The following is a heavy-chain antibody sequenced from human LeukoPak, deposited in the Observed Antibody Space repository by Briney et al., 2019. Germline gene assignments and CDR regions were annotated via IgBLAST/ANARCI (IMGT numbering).Heavy chain of an antibody. CDR3: ARAPTPAPYSSGWYRGNWFDP. D-gene: IGHD6-19*01. V-gene: IGHV1-3*01. Sequence: GASVKVSCKASGYTFTSYAMHWVHQAPGQRLEWMGWINAGNGNTKYSQKFQGRVTITRDTSASTAYMELSSLRSEDTAVYYCARAPTPAPYSSGWYRGNWFDPWGQGTLVTVSS. CDR2: INAGNGNT. CDR1: GYTFTSYA. J-gene: IGHJ5*02.